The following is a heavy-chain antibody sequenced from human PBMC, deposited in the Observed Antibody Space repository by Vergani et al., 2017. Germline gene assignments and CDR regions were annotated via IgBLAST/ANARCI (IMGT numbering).Heavy chain of an antibody. CDR1: GFTFTSYY. D-gene: IGHD2-8*01. Sequence: QVQLVQSGAEVKKPGASVKVSCKASGFTFTSYYMHWVRQAPGQGLEWMGIINPSGGSTSYAQKFQGRVTMTRDTSTSTVYMELSSLRSEDTAVYYCAREVPFRTRWFDPWGQGTLVTVSS. CDR2: INPSGGST. V-gene: IGHV1-46*01. J-gene: IGHJ5*02. CDR3: AREVPFRTRWFDP.